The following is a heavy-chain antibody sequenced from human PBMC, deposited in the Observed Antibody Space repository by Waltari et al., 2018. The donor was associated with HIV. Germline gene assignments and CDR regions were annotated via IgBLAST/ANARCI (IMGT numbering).Heavy chain of an antibody. D-gene: IGHD2-21*02. J-gene: IGHJ4*02. CDR3: ARDYCGGDCPLGY. CDR1: GYSISSGYY. V-gene: IGHV4-38-2*02. Sequence: QVQLQESGPGLVKPSETLSLTCTVSGYSISSGYYWGWIRQPPGKGLEWIGSIYHSGSTYYNPSLKSRVTRSVDTSKNQFSLKLSSVTAADTAVYYCARDYCGGDCPLGYWGQGTLVTVSS. CDR2: IYHSGST.